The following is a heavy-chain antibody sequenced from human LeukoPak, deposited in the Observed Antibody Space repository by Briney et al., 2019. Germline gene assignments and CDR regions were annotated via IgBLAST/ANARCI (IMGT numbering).Heavy chain of an antibody. CDR1: GFTFSSYA. J-gene: IGHJ4*02. CDR2: ISGSGGST. CDR3: ARSGSSYDY. Sequence: PGGSLRLSCAASGFTFSSYAMSWVRQAPGKGLEWVSAISGSGGSTYYADSVKGRFTISRDNAKSSLYLQFNSLRAEDTAVYYCARSGSSYDYWGQGTLVTVSS. D-gene: IGHD1-26*01. V-gene: IGHV3-23*01.